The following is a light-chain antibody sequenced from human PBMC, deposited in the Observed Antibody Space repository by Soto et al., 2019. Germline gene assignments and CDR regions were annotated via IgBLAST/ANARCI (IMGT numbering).Light chain of an antibody. CDR2: AAS. V-gene: IGKV1-6*01. J-gene: IGKJ1*01. CDR1: QDMRND. Sequence: AIQMTQSPSSLSASVGDRVTITCRASQDMRNDLGWYQQKPGKAPKLLIYAASSLQSGVPSRFSGSGSGTDFTLTISSLQPEDFATYYCLQDYKYPWTFGQGTKVDIK. CDR3: LQDYKYPWT.